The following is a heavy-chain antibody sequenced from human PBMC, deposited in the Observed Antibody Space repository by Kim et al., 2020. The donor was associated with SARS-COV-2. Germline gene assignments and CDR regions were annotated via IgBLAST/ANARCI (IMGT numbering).Heavy chain of an antibody. D-gene: IGHD1-26*01. V-gene: IGHV3-53*04. Sequence: GGSLRLSCAASGFTVSSNYMSWVRQAPGKGLEWVSVIYSGGSTYYADSVKGRFTISRHNSKNTLYLQMNSLRAEDTAVYYCAREKWELRVYYYYYMDVWGKGATVTVSS. CDR2: IYSGGST. CDR3: AREKWELRVYYYYYMDV. J-gene: IGHJ6*03. CDR1: GFTVSSNY.